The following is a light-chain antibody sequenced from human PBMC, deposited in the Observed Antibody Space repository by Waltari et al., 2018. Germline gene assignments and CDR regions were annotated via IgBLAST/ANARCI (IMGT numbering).Light chain of an antibody. V-gene: IGKV3-15*01. Sequence: EIVMTQSPATLSVSPGERATLSCRASQSVSSNLAWYQQKPGQAPRLLIYGASTRATGIPARFSGSGSGTEFTLTISSLQSEDFAVYYCQQYNNWLRTFGPGTKVDIK. CDR3: QQYNNWLRT. CDR1: QSVSSN. J-gene: IGKJ3*01. CDR2: GAS.